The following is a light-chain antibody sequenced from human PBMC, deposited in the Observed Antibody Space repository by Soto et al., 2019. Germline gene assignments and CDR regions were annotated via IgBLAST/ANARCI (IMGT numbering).Light chain of an antibody. Sequence: IVLTQSPPPLSASAGERVTISCRASQSVTVEVGWHQQRPGQAPKLLIYAASTIHTGIPDTFTGSGSGTDFTLTINGLQPEDFAIYYCLQYCDFPHTFGQGTKLEI. CDR3: LQYCDFPHT. CDR1: QSVTVE. CDR2: AAS. J-gene: IGKJ2*01. V-gene: IGKV3-15*01.